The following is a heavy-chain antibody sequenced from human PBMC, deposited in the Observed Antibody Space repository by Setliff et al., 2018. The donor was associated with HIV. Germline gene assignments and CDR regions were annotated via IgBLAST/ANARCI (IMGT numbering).Heavy chain of an antibody. J-gene: IGHJ6*03. CDR2: ISGSGSAM. CDR3: ARGGGYSYPGFSYYYMDV. CDR1: GFTFSSYS. Sequence: GGSLRLSCAASGFTFSSYSMNWVRQAPGKGLEWVSYISGSGSAMYYADSVKGRFTISRDNAKKLLYLQMNSLRAEDTAVYYCARGGGYSYPGFSYYYMDVWGKGTTVTVSS. V-gene: IGHV3-48*04. D-gene: IGHD5-18*01.